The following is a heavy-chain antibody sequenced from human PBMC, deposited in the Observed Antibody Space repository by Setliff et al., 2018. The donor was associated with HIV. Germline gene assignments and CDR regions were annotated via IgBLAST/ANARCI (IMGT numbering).Heavy chain of an antibody. J-gene: IGHJ6*03. CDR1: GGSISSHY. Sequence: KSSETLSLTCTVSGGSISSHYWSWIRQPPGKGLEWIGYIYYSGSTNYNPSLKSRVTISVDTSKNQFSLKLNSVTAADTAVYYCARGLTIFGVATPGIYSFMDVWGKGTTVTVSS. CDR2: IYYSGST. CDR3: ARGLTIFGVATPGIYSFMDV. V-gene: IGHV4-59*11. D-gene: IGHD3-3*01.